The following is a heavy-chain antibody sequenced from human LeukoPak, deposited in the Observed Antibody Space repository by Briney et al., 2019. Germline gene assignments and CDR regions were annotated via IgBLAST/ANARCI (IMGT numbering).Heavy chain of an antibody. Sequence: ASVKVSCKASGYTFTSYGISWVRQAPGQGLEWMGWISAYNGNTNYAQKLQGRVTMTTATSPSTAYMELRSLRSDDTAVYYCARFRDDYVWGSYTPPKDFDYWGQGSLVTVSS. D-gene: IGHD3-16*01. J-gene: IGHJ4*02. CDR3: ARFRDDYVWGSYTPPKDFDY. CDR2: ISAYNGNT. CDR1: GYTFTSYG. V-gene: IGHV1-18*01.